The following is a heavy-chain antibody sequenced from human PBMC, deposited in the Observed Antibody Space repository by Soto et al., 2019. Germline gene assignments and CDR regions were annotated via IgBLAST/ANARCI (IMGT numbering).Heavy chain of an antibody. CDR2: ISSSSSTI. D-gene: IGHD2-2*01. Sequence: EVQLVESGGGLVQPGGSLRLSCVASGFTFSSYSMNWVRQAPGKGLEWVSYISSSSSTIYYADSVKGRFTISRDNAKNSLYLQMNSLRAEDTAVYYCARDPRYCSSTSCSHGDYWGQGTLVTVSS. V-gene: IGHV3-48*01. CDR3: ARDPRYCSSTSCSHGDY. CDR1: GFTFSSYS. J-gene: IGHJ4*02.